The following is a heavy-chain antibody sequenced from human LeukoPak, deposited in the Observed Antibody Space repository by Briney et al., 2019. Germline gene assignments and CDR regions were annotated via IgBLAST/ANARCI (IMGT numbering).Heavy chain of an antibody. CDR2: IYYSGNT. Sequence: SETLSLTCTVSGGSISSSSYYWGWIRQPPGEGLEWIGSIYYSGNTYYNPSLKSRVTISVDTSKNQFSLKLSSVTAADTAVYYCARHHATSGHTFDYWGQGTLVTVSS. CDR3: ARHHATSGHTFDY. V-gene: IGHV4-39*01. J-gene: IGHJ4*02. CDR1: GGSISSSSYY. D-gene: IGHD6-19*01.